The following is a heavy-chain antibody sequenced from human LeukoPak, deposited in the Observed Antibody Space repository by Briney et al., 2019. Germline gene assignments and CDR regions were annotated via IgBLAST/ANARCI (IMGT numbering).Heavy chain of an antibody. Sequence: PGGSLRLSCAAPGFTFSSYWMHWVRQAPGKGLVWVSRINSDGSSTSYADSVKGRFTISRDNAKNTLYLQMNSLRAEDTAVYYCARLSGYYYYYGMDVWGKGTTVTVSS. CDR2: INSDGSST. J-gene: IGHJ6*04. CDR1: GFTFSSYW. CDR3: ARLSGYYYYYGMDV. D-gene: IGHD5-12*01. V-gene: IGHV3-74*01.